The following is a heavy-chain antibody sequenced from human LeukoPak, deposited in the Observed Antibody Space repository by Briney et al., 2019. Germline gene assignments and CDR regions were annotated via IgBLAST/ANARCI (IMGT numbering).Heavy chain of an antibody. V-gene: IGHV4-4*07. Sequence: SETLSLTCTVSGGSISSYYWSWIRQPAGKGLEWIGRIYTSGSTNYNPSLKSRVTMSVDTSKNQFSLKLSSATAADTAVYYCARHYITFAGYYFDYWGQGTLVTVSS. CDR2: IYTSGST. D-gene: IGHD3-16*01. J-gene: IGHJ4*02. CDR3: ARHYITFAGYYFDY. CDR1: GGSISSYY.